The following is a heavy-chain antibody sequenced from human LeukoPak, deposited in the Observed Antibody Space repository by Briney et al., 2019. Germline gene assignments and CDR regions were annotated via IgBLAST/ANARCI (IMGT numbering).Heavy chain of an antibody. CDR1: GGSFSGYY. J-gene: IGHJ3*02. Sequence: SETLSLTCAVYGGSFSGYYWSWIRQPPGKGLEWIGEINHSGSTNYNPSLKSRVTISVDTSKNQFSLKLSSVTAADTAVYYCARGTYGYCSSTSCWNRAFDIWGQGTMVTVSS. V-gene: IGHV4-34*01. CDR3: ARGTYGYCSSTSCWNRAFDI. CDR2: INHSGST. D-gene: IGHD2-2*01.